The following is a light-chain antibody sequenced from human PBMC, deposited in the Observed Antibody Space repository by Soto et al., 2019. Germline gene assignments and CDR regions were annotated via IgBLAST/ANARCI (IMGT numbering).Light chain of an antibody. Sequence: EIVLTQSPGTLSLSPGERATLSCRASQSVASTFLAWYQQKPGQAPRLLISGASSRATGIPDRFSGSGSGTDFALTISRLEPEDFEVYYCQQYVHSSPWGFGSGTSVAIK. CDR3: QQYVHSSPWG. J-gene: IGKJ3*01. CDR2: GAS. CDR1: QSVASTF. V-gene: IGKV3-20*01.